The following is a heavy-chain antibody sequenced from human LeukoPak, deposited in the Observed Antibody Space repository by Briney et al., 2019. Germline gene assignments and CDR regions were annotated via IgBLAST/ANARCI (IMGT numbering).Heavy chain of an antibody. D-gene: IGHD3-22*01. CDR2: ISGSGGGT. CDR1: GFTFSTYA. V-gene: IGHV3-23*01. Sequence: GGSLRLSCAASGFTFSTYAVNWVRQAPGKGLKWVSAISGSGGGTYYADSVKGRFTISRDNSKNTLYLQMSSLRAEDTAIYYCAKDRGRYYDSSGYYWGYYFDSWGQGILVTVST. CDR3: AKDRGRYYDSSGYYWGYYFDS. J-gene: IGHJ4*02.